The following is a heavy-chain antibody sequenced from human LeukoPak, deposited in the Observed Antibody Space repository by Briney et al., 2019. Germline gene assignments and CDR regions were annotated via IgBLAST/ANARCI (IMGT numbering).Heavy chain of an antibody. CDR1: GFTFSSYS. J-gene: IGHJ4*02. D-gene: IGHD5-12*01. V-gene: IGHV3-21*01. Sequence: GGSPRLSCAASGFTFSSYSMNWVRQAPGKGLEWVSSISSSSSYIYYADSVKGRFTISRDNSKNTVYLQMDSLRPEDTAIYHCAKDSYGGYNDFGIDSWGQGTLVSVSS. CDR2: ISSSSSYI. CDR3: AKDSYGGYNDFGIDS.